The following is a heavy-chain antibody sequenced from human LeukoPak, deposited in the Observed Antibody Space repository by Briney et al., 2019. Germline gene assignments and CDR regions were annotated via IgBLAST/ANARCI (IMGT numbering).Heavy chain of an antibody. Sequence: SETLSLTCTVSGGSITSSNYYWAWIRQPPGKGLEWIGSFYYGGNTYYNPSLRSRLTLSVDTSKIQFSLRLTSVTAADTAVYYCARPASPSGTYLLYAFDIWGQGTMVTVSA. CDR1: GGSITSSNYY. V-gene: IGHV4-39*01. J-gene: IGHJ3*02. D-gene: IGHD1-26*01. CDR2: FYYGGNT. CDR3: ARPASPSGTYLLYAFDI.